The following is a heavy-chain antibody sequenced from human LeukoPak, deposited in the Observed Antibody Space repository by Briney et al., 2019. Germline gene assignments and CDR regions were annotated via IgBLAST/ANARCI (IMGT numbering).Heavy chain of an antibody. CDR3: AKGSYYDSSGSFYFDY. CDR2: ISGSGDNT. CDR1: GFTFSSYA. V-gene: IGHV3-23*01. Sequence: GGSLRLSCAASGFTFSSYAMSWVRQAPGKGLEWVSGISGSGDNTYYADSVKGRFTISRDNSKNTLYVPVNSLGTEDTAAYYCAKGSYYDSSGSFYFDYWGRGTLVTVSS. D-gene: IGHD3-22*01. J-gene: IGHJ4*02.